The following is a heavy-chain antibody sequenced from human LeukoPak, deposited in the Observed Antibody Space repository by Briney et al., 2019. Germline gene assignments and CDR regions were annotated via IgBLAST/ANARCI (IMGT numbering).Heavy chain of an antibody. CDR2: INPKSGGT. CDR1: GYTFTGYY. V-gene: IGHV1-2*02. CDR3: ARDGGSEDSRGKY. Sequence: GASVKVSCKASGYTFTGYYMLWVRQAPGQGLEWMGWINPKSGGTNYAQKFQGRVTMTRDTSISTAYMELSRLRSDDTAVYYCARDGGSEDSRGKYWGQGTLVTVSS. J-gene: IGHJ4*02. D-gene: IGHD6-19*01.